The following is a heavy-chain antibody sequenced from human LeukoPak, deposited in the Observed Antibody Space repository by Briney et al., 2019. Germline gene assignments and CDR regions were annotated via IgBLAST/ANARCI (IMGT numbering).Heavy chain of an antibody. CDR3: AKTTAAAAGSGRYYYYMDV. CDR2: IRYDGSNK. J-gene: IGHJ6*03. D-gene: IGHD6-13*01. CDR1: GFTFSSYG. V-gene: IGHV3-30*02. Sequence: PGGSLRLSCAASGFTFSSYGMHWVRQAPGKGLEWVAFIRYDGSNKYYADSVKGRFTISRDNSKNTLYLQMNSLRAEDTAVYYCAKTTAAAAGSGRYYYYMDVWGKGTTVTVSS.